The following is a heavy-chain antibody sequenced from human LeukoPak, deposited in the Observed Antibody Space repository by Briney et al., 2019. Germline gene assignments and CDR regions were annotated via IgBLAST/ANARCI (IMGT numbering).Heavy chain of an antibody. CDR1: GFTFSSYA. CDR2: ISYDGSNK. CDR3: ARDQDLGSGSLPGGY. V-gene: IGHV3-30-3*01. D-gene: IGHD1-26*01. Sequence: GGSLRLSCAASGFTFSSYAMHWVRQAPGKGLEWVAVISYDGSNKYYADSVKGRSTISRDNSKNTLYLQMNSLRAEDTAVYYCARDQDLGSGSLPGGYWGQGTLVTVSS. J-gene: IGHJ4*02.